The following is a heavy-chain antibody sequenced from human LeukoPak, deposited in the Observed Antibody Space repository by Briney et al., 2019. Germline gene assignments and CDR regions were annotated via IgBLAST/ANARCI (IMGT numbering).Heavy chain of an antibody. V-gene: IGHV3-21*01. D-gene: IGHD3-3*01. CDR2: ISSSSSYI. J-gene: IGHJ4*02. CDR1: GFTFDDYA. Sequence: GRSLRLSCAASGFTFDDYAMHWVRQAPGKGLEWVSSISSSSSYIYYADSVKGRFTISRDNAKNSLYLQMNSLRAEDTAVYYCARGGMVTIFGVADYWGQGTLVTVSS. CDR3: ARGGMVTIFGVADY.